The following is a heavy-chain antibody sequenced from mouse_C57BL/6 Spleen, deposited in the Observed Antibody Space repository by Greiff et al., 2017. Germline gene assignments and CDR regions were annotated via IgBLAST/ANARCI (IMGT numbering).Heavy chain of an antibody. CDR3: AIYYGNPSYYAMDY. CDR1: GFSLTSYG. J-gene: IGHJ4*01. D-gene: IGHD2-1*01. Sequence: VQLQESGPGLVQPSQSLSITCTVSGFSLTSYGVPWVRPSPGKGLAWLGVIWRGGSTDSNAAFLSRLSLTKDNSKIQGFFKMNSLQADDTAIYYCAIYYGNPSYYAMDYWGQGTSVTVSS. V-gene: IGHV2-5*01. CDR2: IWRGGST.